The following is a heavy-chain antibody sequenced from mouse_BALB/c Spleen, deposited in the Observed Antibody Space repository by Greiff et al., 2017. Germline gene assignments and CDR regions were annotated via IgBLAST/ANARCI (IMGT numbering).Heavy chain of an antibody. CDR1: GFTFSSYT. J-gene: IGHJ3*01. V-gene: IGHV5-12-2*01. Sequence: DVKLVESGGGLVQPGGSLKLSCAASGFTFSSYTMSWVRQTPEKRLEWVAYISNGGGSTYYPDTVKGRFTISRDNAKNTLYLQMSSLKSEDTAMYYCARHNYGSLPWFAYWGQGTLVTVSA. CDR3: ARHNYGSLPWFAY. D-gene: IGHD1-1*01. CDR2: ISNGGGST.